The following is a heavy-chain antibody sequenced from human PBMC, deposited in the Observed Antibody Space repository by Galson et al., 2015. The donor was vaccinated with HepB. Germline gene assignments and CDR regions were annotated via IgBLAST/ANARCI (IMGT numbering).Heavy chain of an antibody. D-gene: IGHD3-3*01. V-gene: IGHV5-51*01. CDR1: GYNFLSYW. Sequence: QSGAEVKKPGESLKISCKVSGYNFLSYWIGWVRQLPGRGPEWMGIIYPGDSNTKYSPSFQGQVTFSGDRSVSTAYLQWSSLKASDTAIYYCARQTQVGFFEWSGGFDFWGQGTLVTVSS. J-gene: IGHJ4*02. CDR2: IYPGDSNT. CDR3: ARQTQVGFFEWSGGFDF.